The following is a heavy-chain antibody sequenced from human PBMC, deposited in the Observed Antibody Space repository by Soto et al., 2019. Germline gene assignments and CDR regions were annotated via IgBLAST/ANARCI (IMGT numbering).Heavy chain of an antibody. V-gene: IGHV3-13*01. CDR1: TFTVLTFY. J-gene: IGHJ5*02. Sequence: GSLGLSCAGYTFTVLTFYIHCVRPAPAKVLEWVAGIGSLVSTCYTASFKGRFTISRQNTKNSVYLQMNSRRAGETAFYYCARGRSVTDESTPPPMFDPWGQGTLVTVSS. D-gene: IGHD3-10*01. CDR3: ARGRSVTDESTPPPMFDP. CDR2: IGSLVST.